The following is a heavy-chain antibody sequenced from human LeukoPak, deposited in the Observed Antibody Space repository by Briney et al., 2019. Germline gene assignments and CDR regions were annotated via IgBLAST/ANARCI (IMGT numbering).Heavy chain of an antibody. CDR3: ARGITPFDP. J-gene: IGHJ5*02. D-gene: IGHD3-10*01. CDR1: GYSFITYG. CDR2: ITAYNGNR. Sequence: ASVKVSCKTSGYSFITYGISWVRQAPGQGLEWMGWITAYNGNRKYAQKVQDRVTMTTDTSTSTAYMELRSLRSDDTAVYYCARGITPFDPWGQGTLVTVSS. V-gene: IGHV1-18*01.